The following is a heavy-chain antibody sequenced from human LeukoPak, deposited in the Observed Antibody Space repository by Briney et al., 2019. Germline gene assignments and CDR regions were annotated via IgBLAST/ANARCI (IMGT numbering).Heavy chain of an antibody. D-gene: IGHD6-13*01. Sequence: SETLSFTCTVSGGSISSGDYYWSWIRQPPGKGLEWIGYIYYSGSTYYDPSLKSRVTISVDTSKNQFSLKLSSVTAADTAVYYCARGYSSSWSPDAFDIWGQGTMVTVSS. CDR1: GGSISSGDYY. V-gene: IGHV4-30-4*01. CDR3: ARGYSSSWSPDAFDI. CDR2: IYYSGST. J-gene: IGHJ3*02.